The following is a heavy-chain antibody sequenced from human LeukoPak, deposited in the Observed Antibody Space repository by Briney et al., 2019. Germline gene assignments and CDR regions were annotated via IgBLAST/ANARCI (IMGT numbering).Heavy chain of an antibody. Sequence: PGGSLRLSCAASGFTFSSYGMHWVRQAPGKGLEWVAFIRYDGSNKYYADSVKGRFTISRDNSKNTLYLQMNSLRAEDTAVYYCAKDIAYDFWSGHTMGHAFDIWGQGTMVTVSS. J-gene: IGHJ3*02. CDR1: GFTFSSYG. CDR3: AKDIAYDFWSGHTMGHAFDI. V-gene: IGHV3-30*02. D-gene: IGHD3-3*01. CDR2: IRYDGSNK.